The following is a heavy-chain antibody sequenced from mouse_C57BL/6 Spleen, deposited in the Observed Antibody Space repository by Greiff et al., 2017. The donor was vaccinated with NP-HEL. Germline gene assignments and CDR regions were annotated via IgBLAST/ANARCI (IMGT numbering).Heavy chain of an antibody. CDR3: ARGPPFGTTVVVFDY. CDR2: IDPSDSET. Sequence: QVQLQQPGAELVRPGSSVKLSCKASGYTFTSYWMHWVKQRPIQGLEWIGNIDPSDSETHYNQKFKDKATLTVDKSSSKAYMQLSSLTSEDSAVYYCARGPPFGTTVVVFDYWGQGTTLTVSS. J-gene: IGHJ2*01. V-gene: IGHV1-52*01. D-gene: IGHD1-1*01. CDR1: GYTFTSYW.